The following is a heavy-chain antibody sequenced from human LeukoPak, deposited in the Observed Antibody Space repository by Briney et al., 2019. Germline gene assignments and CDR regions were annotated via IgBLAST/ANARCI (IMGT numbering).Heavy chain of an antibody. D-gene: IGHD6-19*01. J-gene: IGHJ4*02. CDR3: ARPVDRGWYSLTD. CDR1: GYSFTSYR. Sequence: GESLKISCKGSGYSFTSYRIGWVRQMPGKGLEWMGIIYPGDSDTRYSPSFQGQVTISADKSISIAYLQWSSLKASDTAMYYCARPVDRGWYSLTDWGQGTLVTVSS. CDR2: IYPGDSDT. V-gene: IGHV5-51*01.